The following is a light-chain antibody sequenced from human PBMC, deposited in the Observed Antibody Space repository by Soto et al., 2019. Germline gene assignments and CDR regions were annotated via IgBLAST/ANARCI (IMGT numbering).Light chain of an antibody. CDR2: EVY. CDR3: TSYAGSNNVI. Sequence: QSVLTQPPSASGSPGQSVTISCTGTSSDVGAYNYVSWYQHHPGKAPKLLTYEVYKRASGVPDRFSGFKSGNTASLLVSGLQAEDEADYYCTSYAGSNNVIFGGGTQLTVL. J-gene: IGLJ2*01. V-gene: IGLV2-8*01. CDR1: SSDVGAYNY.